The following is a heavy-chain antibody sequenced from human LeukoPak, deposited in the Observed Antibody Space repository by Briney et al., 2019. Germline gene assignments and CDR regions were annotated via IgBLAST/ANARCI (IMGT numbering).Heavy chain of an antibody. V-gene: IGHV3-53*01. CDR1: GFTVNSNY. D-gene: IGHD3-22*01. Sequence: QSGGSLRLSYAASGFTVNSNYMSCVRHAPGKALEWVSVIYGGGSSYYADSVKGRFTISRDNSKNTLFLQMNSLRAEDTAVSYCARGTYYYNSSGYLGDAFDIWGQGTMVTVSS. J-gene: IGHJ3*02. CDR2: IYGGGSS. CDR3: ARGTYYYNSSGYLGDAFDI.